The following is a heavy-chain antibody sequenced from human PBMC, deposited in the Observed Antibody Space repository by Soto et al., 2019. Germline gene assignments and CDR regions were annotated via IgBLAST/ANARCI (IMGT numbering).Heavy chain of an antibody. V-gene: IGHV4-30-4*01. J-gene: IGHJ1*01. D-gene: IGHD2-8*01. CDR3: AAANGDPNAPFHH. Sequence: PSETLSLTCTVSGGSISSGDYYWSWIRQPPGKGLEWIGYIYYSGSTYYNPSLKSRVTISVDTSKNQFSLKLSSVTAADTAVYYLAAANGDPNAPFHHLGQGPLVTVTS. CDR1: GGSISSGDYY. CDR2: IYYSGST.